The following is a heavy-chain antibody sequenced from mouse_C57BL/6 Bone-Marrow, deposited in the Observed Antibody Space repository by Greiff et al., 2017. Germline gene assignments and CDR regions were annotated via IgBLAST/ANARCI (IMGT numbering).Heavy chain of an antibody. J-gene: IGHJ3*01. CDR3: ACENDYAWFAY. D-gene: IGHD2-4*01. V-gene: IGHV5-4*03. CDR1: GFTFSSYA. Sequence: EVKLVESGGGLVKPGGSLKLSCAASGFTFSSYAMSWVRQTPEKRLEWVANISDGGSYTYYPDNVKGRFTISRDNAKNNLYLQMSHLKSEDTAMYYCACENDYAWFAYWGQGTLVTVSA. CDR2: ISDGGSYT.